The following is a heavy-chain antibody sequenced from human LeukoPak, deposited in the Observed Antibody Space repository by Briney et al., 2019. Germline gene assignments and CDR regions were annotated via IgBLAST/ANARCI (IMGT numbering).Heavy chain of an antibody. J-gene: IGHJ4*02. CDR1: GFTFISYS. CDR3: ARDSAATVDY. Sequence: GGSLRLSCAASGFTFISYSMNWVRQAPGKGLEWVSSISSSNSYIYYVDSVKGRFTISRDNARNSLYLQMNSLRAEDTAVYYCARDSAATVDYWGQGTLVTVSS. D-gene: IGHD2-2*01. V-gene: IGHV3-21*01. CDR2: ISSSNSYI.